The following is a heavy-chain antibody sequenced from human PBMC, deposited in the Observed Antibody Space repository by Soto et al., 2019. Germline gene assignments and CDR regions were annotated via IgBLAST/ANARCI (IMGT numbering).Heavy chain of an antibody. CDR1: GYTFTSYA. V-gene: IGHV1-3*01. CDR2: INAGNGKT. Sequence: QVQLVQSGAEVKKPGASVKVSCKASGYTFTSYAMHWVRQAPGQRLEWMGWINAGNGKTKYSQKFQGRVTITRDTSASTADMELSSWRSEDTAVYYCANALGLYYCDYWGQGTLVTVSS. J-gene: IGHJ4*02. D-gene: IGHD3-16*01. CDR3: ANALGLYYCDY.